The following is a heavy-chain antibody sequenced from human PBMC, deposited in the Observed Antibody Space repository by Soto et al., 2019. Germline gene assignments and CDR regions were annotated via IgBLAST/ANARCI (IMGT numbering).Heavy chain of an antibody. CDR1: GFTFSSYS. CDR3: ARDRRYYDILTGYRGYYYGMDV. D-gene: IGHD3-9*01. V-gene: IGHV3-48*01. CDR2: ISSSSSTI. Sequence: GGSLRLSCAASGFTFSSYSMNWVRQAPGKGLEWVSYISSSSSTIYYADSVKGRFTISRDNAKNSLYLQMNSLRAEDTAVYYCARDRRYYDILTGYRGYYYGMDVWGQGTTVTASS. J-gene: IGHJ6*02.